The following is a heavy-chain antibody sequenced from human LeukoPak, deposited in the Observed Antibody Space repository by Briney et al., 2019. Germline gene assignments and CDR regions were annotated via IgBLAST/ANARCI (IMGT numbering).Heavy chain of an antibody. CDR3: STGSGHALFI. D-gene: IGHD3-10*01. J-gene: IGHJ3*02. CDR2: INSDGSST. V-gene: IGHV3-74*01. CDR1: GFTFSSYW. Sequence: PAGSLRLSCAASGFTFSSYWLHWVRQVPGKGLVWVSRINSDGSSTSYADSVEGRFTISRDNAKNTLYVQVNCLRGEDTAVYYCSTGSGHALFIWGGGTMVTVSS.